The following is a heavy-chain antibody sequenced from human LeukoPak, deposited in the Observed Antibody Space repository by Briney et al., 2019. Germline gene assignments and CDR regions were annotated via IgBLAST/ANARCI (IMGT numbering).Heavy chain of an antibody. V-gene: IGHV4-39*01. CDR3: AVGRPSRGVIDAFDI. CDR1: GGSISSSSYY. D-gene: IGHD3-10*01. Sequence: PSETLSLTCTVSGGSISSSSYYWGWIRQPPGKGLEWIGSIYYSGSTYYNPSLKSRVTISVDTSKNQFSLKLRSVTAADTAVYYCAVGRPSRGVIDAFDIWGQGTMVTVSS. J-gene: IGHJ3*02. CDR2: IYYSGST.